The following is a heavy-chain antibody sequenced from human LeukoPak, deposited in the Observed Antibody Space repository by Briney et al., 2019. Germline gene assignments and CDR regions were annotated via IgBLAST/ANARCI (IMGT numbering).Heavy chain of an antibody. J-gene: IGHJ6*02. CDR2: INHSGST. V-gene: IGHV4-34*01. CDR3: ASVLAGATYYYYGMDV. D-gene: IGHD1-26*01. Sequence: SETLSLTCAVYGGSFSGYYWSWIRQPPGKGLEWIGEINHSGSTNYNPSLTSRVTISVDTSKNQFSLKLSSVTAADTAVYYCASVLAGATYYYYGMDVWGQGTTVTVSS. CDR1: GGSFSGYY.